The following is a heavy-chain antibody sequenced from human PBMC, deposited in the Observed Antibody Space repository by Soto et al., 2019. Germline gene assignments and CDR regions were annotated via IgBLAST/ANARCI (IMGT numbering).Heavy chain of an antibody. V-gene: IGHV1-69*06. J-gene: IGHJ2*01. CDR2: IIPIFRST. CDR1: GGTFNSYA. D-gene: IGHD2-15*01. CDR3: ARGLHPPYCSGWRSLYGFFDL. Sequence: QVQLVQSGAEVKKPGSSVKVSCKASGGTFNSYALTWVRQAPGHGLEWMGGIIPIFRSTNYAQKFQGRVTITANRSTSTAYMDLSRLSSVDTAVYYFARGLHPPYCSGWRSLYGFFDLWGRGTLVTVSS.